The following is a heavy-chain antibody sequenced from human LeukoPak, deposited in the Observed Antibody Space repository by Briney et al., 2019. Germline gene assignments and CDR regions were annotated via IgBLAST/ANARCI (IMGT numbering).Heavy chain of an antibody. CDR3: AKESRGYTYGRYMDV. CDR1: RFTFSTYW. D-gene: IGHD5-18*01. J-gene: IGHJ6*03. CDR2: IKQDGSEK. Sequence: GGSLRLSCAASRFTFSTYWMSWVRQTPGKGLQWVANIKQDGSEKYYVDSVKGRFTISRDNAKNTLYLQMNSLRAEDTAVYYCAKESRGYTYGRYMDVWGKGTTVTVSS. V-gene: IGHV3-7*01.